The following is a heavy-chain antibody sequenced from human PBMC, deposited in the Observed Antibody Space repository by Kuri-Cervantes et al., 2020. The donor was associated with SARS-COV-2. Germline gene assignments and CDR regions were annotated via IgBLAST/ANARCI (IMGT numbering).Heavy chain of an antibody. CDR2: IIPILGIA. CDR1: GGTFSSYA. D-gene: IGHD2-2*01. J-gene: IGHJ5*02. V-gene: IGHV1-69*04. Sequence: SVKVSCKASGGTFSSYAISWVRQAPGQGLEWMGRIIPILGIANYAQKFQGRVTITADKSTSTAYMELSSLRSEDTAVYYCATIAIVVVFNNWFDPWGQGTLVTVSS. CDR3: ATIAIVVVFNNWFDP.